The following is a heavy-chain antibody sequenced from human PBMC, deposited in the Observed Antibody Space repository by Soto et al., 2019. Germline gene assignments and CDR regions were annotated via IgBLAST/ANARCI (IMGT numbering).Heavy chain of an antibody. J-gene: IGHJ6*02. CDR1: GGSISSGDYY. V-gene: IGHV4-30-4*01. CDR2: IYYSGST. CDR3: ARSQRRTGTTIGVDYYYYGMDV. D-gene: IGHD1-7*01. Sequence: QVQLQESGPGLVKPSQTLSLTCTVSGGSISSGDYYWSWIRQPPGKGLEWIGYIYYSGSTYYNPSLKMRVNISVDTSKNQFSLKLSSVTAADTAVYYCARSQRRTGTTIGVDYYYYGMDVWGQGTTVTVSS.